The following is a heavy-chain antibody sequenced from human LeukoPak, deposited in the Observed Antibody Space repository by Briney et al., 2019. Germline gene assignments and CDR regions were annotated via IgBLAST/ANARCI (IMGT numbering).Heavy chain of an antibody. V-gene: IGHV1-2*02. Sequence: ASVKVSCKASGYTFTGYYMHWVRQAPGQGLEWMGWINPNSGGTNYARKFQGRVTMTRDTSISTAYMELSRLRSDDTAVYYCARDGGDYYGSGSRVEFDYWGQGTLVTVSS. CDR3: ARDGGDYYGSGSRVEFDY. J-gene: IGHJ4*02. D-gene: IGHD3-10*01. CDR1: GYTFTGYY. CDR2: INPNSGGT.